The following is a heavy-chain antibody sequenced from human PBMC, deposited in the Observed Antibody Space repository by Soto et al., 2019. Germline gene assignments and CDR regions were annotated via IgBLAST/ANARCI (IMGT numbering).Heavy chain of an antibody. Sequence: QVQLVESGGGVVQPGRSLRLSCAASGFTFSSYAMHWVRQAPGKGLEWVAVISYDGSNKYYADSVKGRFTISRDNSKNTLYLQMNSLRAEDTAVYYCARDPYYYDSSGYSSFDPWGQGTLVTVSS. CDR1: GFTFSSYA. V-gene: IGHV3-30-3*01. CDR2: ISYDGSNK. D-gene: IGHD3-22*01. J-gene: IGHJ5*02. CDR3: ARDPYYYDSSGYSSFDP.